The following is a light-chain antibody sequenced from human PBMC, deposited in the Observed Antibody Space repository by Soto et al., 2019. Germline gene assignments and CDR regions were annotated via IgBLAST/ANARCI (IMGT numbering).Light chain of an antibody. Sequence: QSVLTQPPSVSGAPGQRVTISCTGSSSNIGASYEVHWYQQLPGRAPKLLIYGNNNRPSGVPDRFSGSESGTSGSLAITGLQAEDEADYYCQSYDSSLSGYVFGTGTKLTVL. V-gene: IGLV1-40*01. CDR1: SSNIGASYE. CDR2: GNN. CDR3: QSYDSSLSGYV. J-gene: IGLJ1*01.